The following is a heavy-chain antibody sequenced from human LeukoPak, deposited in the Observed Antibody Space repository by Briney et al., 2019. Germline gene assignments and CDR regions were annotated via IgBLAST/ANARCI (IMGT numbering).Heavy chain of an antibody. CDR3: ATYAGSSSKYFQD. D-gene: IGHD3-10*01. CDR1: GYSFTNYW. V-gene: IGHV5-51*01. CDR2: IYPGESDT. Sequence: GESLKISCKASGYSFTNYWIGWVRQMPGKGLEWMGIIYPGESDTRYSLSFQGQVTISADKSISTAYLQRSSPQASDTAMYYCATYAGSSSKYFQDWGQGTLVTVSS. J-gene: IGHJ1*01.